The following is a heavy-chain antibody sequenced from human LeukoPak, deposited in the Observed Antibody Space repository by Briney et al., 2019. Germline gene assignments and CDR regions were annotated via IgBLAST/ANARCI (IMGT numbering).Heavy chain of an antibody. CDR1: GGFISSYY. J-gene: IGHJ3*02. Sequence: SETLSLTCTVSGGFISSYYWSWIRQPPGKGLEWIGYIYYSGSTNYNPSLKSRVTISVDTSKNQFSLKLSSVTAADTAVYYCARQGYYDFWSGYYSQNLDAFDIWGQGTMVTVSS. CDR3: ARQGYYDFWSGYYSQNLDAFDI. CDR2: IYYSGST. V-gene: IGHV4-59*08. D-gene: IGHD3-3*01.